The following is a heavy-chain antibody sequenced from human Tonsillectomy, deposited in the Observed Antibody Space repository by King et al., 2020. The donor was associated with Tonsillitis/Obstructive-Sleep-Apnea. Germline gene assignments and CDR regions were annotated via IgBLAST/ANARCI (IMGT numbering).Heavy chain of an antibody. Sequence: VQLVESGGGLVQPGRSLRLSCRASGFTFGDYAMSWVRQAPGKGLEWVGFIRNKAYGGTKDYVAPVKGRFTISRDDSKRFPYLQMNSLKTEDTAVYYCCRVSLLFGGGFDSWGQGTLVTVSS. D-gene: IGHD3-10*01. CDR2: IRNKAYGGTK. CDR3: CRVSLLFGGGFDS. V-gene: IGHV3-49*04. CDR1: GFTFGDYA. J-gene: IGHJ4*02.